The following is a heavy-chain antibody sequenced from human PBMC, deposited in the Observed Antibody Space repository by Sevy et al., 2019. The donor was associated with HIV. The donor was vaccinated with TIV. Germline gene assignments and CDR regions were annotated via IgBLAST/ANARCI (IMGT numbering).Heavy chain of an antibody. CDR3: VRGTTFYDFWTGGDY. J-gene: IGHJ4*02. V-gene: IGHV1-18*01. D-gene: IGHD3-3*01. CDR2: ISGFNGDT. CDR1: GYTFTNYA. Sequence: ASVKVCCKASGYTFTNYAISWVRQAPGQGLEWMGWISGFNGDTKNAEKFQGRFTMTTDTSTKTAYMDLRSLRSDDTAVYYCVRGTTFYDFWTGGDYWGQGTLVTVSS.